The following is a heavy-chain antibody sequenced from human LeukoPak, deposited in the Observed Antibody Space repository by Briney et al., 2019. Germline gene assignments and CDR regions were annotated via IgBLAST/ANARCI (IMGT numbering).Heavy chain of an antibody. V-gene: IGHV4-34*01. CDR2: INHSGST. Sequence: KPSETLSLTCAVYGGSFSGYYWSWIRQPPGKGLEWIGEINHSGSTNYNPSLKSRVTISVDTSKNQFSLKLSSVTAADTAVYYCARGLQTHWGQGTLVTVSS. CDR3: ARGLQTH. J-gene: IGHJ4*02. CDR1: GGSFSGYY.